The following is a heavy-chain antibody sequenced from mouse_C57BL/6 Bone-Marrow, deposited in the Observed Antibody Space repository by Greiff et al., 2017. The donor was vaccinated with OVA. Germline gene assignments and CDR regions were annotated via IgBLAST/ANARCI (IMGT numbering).Heavy chain of an antibody. V-gene: IGHV1-55*01. CDR2: IYPGSGST. Sequence: VQLQQPGAELVKPGASVKMSCKASGYTFTSYWITWVKQRPGQGLEWIGDIYPGSGSTNYTEKFKCKATLTVDTSSSPAYMQLSSLTSEDSAVYNCAKGPHYYGSSPFDYWGQGTTLTVSS. CDR1: GYTFTSYW. D-gene: IGHD1-1*01. CDR3: AKGPHYYGSSPFDY. J-gene: IGHJ2*01.